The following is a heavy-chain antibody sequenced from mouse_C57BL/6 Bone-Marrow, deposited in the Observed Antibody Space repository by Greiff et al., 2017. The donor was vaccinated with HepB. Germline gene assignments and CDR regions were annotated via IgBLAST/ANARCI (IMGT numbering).Heavy chain of an antibody. J-gene: IGHJ4*01. D-gene: IGHD2-2*01. CDR1: DSEVFPIAY. CDR2: ILPSIGRT. V-gene: IGHV15-2*01. Sequence: QVQLQQSGSELRSPGSSVKLSCKDFDSEVFPIAYMSWVRQKPGHGFEWIGGILPSIGRTIYGEKFEDKATLDADTLSNTAYLELNSRTSEDSAIYYCARRGDWGYDEDYAMDYWGQGTSVTVSS. CDR3: ARRGDWGYDEDYAMDY.